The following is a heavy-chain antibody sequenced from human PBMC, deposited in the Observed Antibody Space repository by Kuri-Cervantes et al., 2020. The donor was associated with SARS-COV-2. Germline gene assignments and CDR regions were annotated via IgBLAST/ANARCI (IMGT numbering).Heavy chain of an antibody. CDR3: ARLGGYRSGYNWFDP. D-gene: IGHD5-18*01. J-gene: IGHJ5*02. V-gene: IGHV4-39*01. CDR1: GGSISSSSYY. Sequence: GSLRLSCTVSGGSISSSSYYWGWIRQPPGKGLEWIGSIYYSGSTYYNPSLKSRVTISVDTSKNQFPLKLSSVTAADTAVYYCARLGGYRSGYNWFDPWGQGTLVTVSS. CDR2: IYYSGST.